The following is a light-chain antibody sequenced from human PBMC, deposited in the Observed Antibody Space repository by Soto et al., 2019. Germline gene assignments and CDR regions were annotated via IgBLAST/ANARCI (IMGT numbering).Light chain of an antibody. J-gene: IGKJ4*01. CDR2: GAS. CDR1: QSVSSN. CDR3: QQYNNWPP. Sequence: EIVMTQSPATLSVSPGERATISCRASQSVSSNLAWYQQKPGQAPRLLIYGASTRATGIPARFSGSGSGTEFTLTISSLQSEDFAVYYCQQYNNWPPFGGGTKVDIK. V-gene: IGKV3-15*01.